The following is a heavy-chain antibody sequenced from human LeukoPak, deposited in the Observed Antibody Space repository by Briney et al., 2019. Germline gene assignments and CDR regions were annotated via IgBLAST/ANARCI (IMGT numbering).Heavy chain of an antibody. CDR3: ARGSRFGDWLGYYFYYYMDV. CDR2: IYYSGST. Sequence: SETLSLTCTVSGGSISSYYWSWIRQPPGKGLEWIGYIYYSGSTNYNPSLKSRVTISVDTSKNQFSLKLSSVTAADTAVYYCARGSRFGDWLGYYFYYYMDVWGKGTTVTVSS. CDR1: GGSISSYY. J-gene: IGHJ6*03. D-gene: IGHD3-16*01. V-gene: IGHV4-59*01.